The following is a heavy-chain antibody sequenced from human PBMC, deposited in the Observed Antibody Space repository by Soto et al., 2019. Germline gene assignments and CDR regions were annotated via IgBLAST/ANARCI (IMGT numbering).Heavy chain of an antibody. CDR3: ARDPGQDEAIDY. CDR2: IWHDGKNK. Sequence: QVQVVESGGGVVQPGRSLRLSCAASGFTFSNFGMHWVRQAPGKGLEWVAVIWHDGKNKYYADSVEGRFTISRANSKNTLYLQMNRLRAEDTAVYYCARDPGQDEAIDYWGQGTLVTGSS. J-gene: IGHJ4*02. CDR1: GFTFSNFG. V-gene: IGHV3-33*01.